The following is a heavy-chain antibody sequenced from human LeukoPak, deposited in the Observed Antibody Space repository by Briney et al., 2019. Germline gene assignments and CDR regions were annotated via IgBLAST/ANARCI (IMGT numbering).Heavy chain of an antibody. J-gene: IGHJ4*02. V-gene: IGHV4-39*01. CDR1: GGSISSSSYY. CDR2: IYYSGST. CDR3: ARSPSGGGPKWAFDY. D-gene: IGHD2-15*01. Sequence: PSETLSLTCTVSGGSISSSSYYWGWIRQPPGKGLEWIGSIYYSGSTYYNPSLKSRVTISVDTSKNQFSLKLSSVTAADTAVYYCARSPSGGGPKWAFDYWGQGTLVTVSS.